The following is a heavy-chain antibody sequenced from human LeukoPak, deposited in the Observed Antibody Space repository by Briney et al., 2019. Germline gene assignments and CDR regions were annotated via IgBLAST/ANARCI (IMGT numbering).Heavy chain of an antibody. V-gene: IGHV3-7*01. CDR2: IKKDGSES. CDR1: GFTFSDQW. J-gene: IGHJ1*01. Sequence: GGSVRLSCAASGFTFSDQWMNCVRQAPGKGPEWVANIKKDGSESFYAGSVKGRFIISRDNARNSLYLQMNSLRVDDTAVYYCRIGHCTDIWGLGTLVTVSS. CDR3: RIGHCTDI. D-gene: IGHD2-21*02.